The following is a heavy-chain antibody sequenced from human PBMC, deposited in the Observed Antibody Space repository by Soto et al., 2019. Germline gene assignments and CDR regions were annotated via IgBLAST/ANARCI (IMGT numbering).Heavy chain of an antibody. CDR1: GFSLSNTKMG. V-gene: IGHV2-26*01. CDR3: ARISYDRSASPPY. D-gene: IGHD3-22*01. J-gene: IGHJ4*02. Sequence: QVTLKESGPVLAKPTETLTLTCIVSGFSLSNTKMGVSWIRQPPGKALEWLAHIFSNDEKSSSTSLKSRLTISKDTSKRQVVLTMPNMDPVDPATYYCARISYDRSASPPYWGQGALVIVSS. CDR2: IFSNDEK.